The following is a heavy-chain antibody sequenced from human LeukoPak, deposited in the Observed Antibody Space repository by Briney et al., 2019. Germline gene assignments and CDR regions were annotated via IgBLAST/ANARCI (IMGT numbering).Heavy chain of an antibody. CDR1: GYRFTDYW. CDR2: IYPGDSDT. V-gene: IGHV5-51*01. CDR3: ARPDTTGYYPLTAFDI. D-gene: IGHD3-22*01. Sequence: GESLKISCKGSGYRFTDYWVGWVRHMPGKGLEWVGIIYPGDSDTRYSPSFQGQVTISADKAISTAYLQWSGLKASDTAIYYCARPDTTGYYPLTAFDIWGQGTVVSVSS. J-gene: IGHJ3*02.